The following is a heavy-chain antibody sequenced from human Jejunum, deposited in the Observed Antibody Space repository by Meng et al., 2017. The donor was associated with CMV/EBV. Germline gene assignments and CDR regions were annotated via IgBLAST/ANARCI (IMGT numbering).Heavy chain of an antibody. V-gene: IGHV2-5*02. Sequence: SLTTSGVGVGWIRQPPGKALEWLAFVYWDDDKRYNPSLKSRLTITRDTSKNQVVLTMTNMDPADTATYFCARSGGSTWYEEKNWFDPWGQGTLVTVSS. CDR2: VYWDDDK. D-gene: IGHD6-13*01. CDR1: SLTTSGVG. J-gene: IGHJ5*02. CDR3: ARSGGSTWYEEKNWFDP.